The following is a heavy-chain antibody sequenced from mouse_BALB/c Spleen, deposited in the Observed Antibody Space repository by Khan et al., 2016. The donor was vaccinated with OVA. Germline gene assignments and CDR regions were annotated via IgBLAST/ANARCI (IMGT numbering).Heavy chain of an antibody. CDR1: GYTFTDYV. J-gene: IGHJ2*01. CDR2: IYPGSGTT. D-gene: IGHD1-1*01. Sequence: QVQLQQPGPEVVKPGASVKMSCKASGYTFTDYVINWVKQRTGQGLEWIGQIYPGSGTTHYNENFTGKATLTADKSSNTAHMQFSSLTSEDSAVYFCARSGYGSLVYWGLGTTLAVSS. V-gene: IGHV1-77*01. CDR3: ARSGYGSLVY.